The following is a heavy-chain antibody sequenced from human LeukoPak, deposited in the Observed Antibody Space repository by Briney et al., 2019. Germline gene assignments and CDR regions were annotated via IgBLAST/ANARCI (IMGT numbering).Heavy chain of an antibody. Sequence: GGTLRLSCAASGFTFSSYEMNWVRQAPGKGLEWVSYISSSGSTIYYADSVKGRSTISRDNAKNSLYLQMNSLRAEDTAVYYCAELGITMIGGVWGKGTTVTISS. CDR1: GFTFSSYE. V-gene: IGHV3-48*03. CDR3: AELGITMIGGV. J-gene: IGHJ6*04. CDR2: ISSSGSTI. D-gene: IGHD3-10*02.